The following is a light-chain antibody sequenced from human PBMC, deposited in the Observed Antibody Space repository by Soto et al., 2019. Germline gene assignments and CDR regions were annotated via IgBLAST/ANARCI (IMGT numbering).Light chain of an antibody. Sequence: EIVLTQSPGSLSFSPGERATLSCRASQSVSSSYLAWYQHKPGQAPRLLIFGASSRATGIPDRFSGSGSGTAFTLTISRLEPEDFAVYYCKKYGSSPTWTFGQGTKV. CDR2: GAS. CDR3: KKYGSSPTWT. J-gene: IGKJ1*01. CDR1: QSVSSSY. V-gene: IGKV3-20*01.